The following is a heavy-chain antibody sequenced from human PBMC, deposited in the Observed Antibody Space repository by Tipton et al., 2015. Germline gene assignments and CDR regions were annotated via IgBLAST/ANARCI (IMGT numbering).Heavy chain of an antibody. CDR3: AKDVAFSFGYGDS. V-gene: IGHV3-30*18. D-gene: IGHD5-18*01. J-gene: IGHJ5*01. CDR1: GFTFSSYG. CDR2: VSDDGRNQ. Sequence: SLRLSCEASGFTFSSYGIHWVRQAPGKGLEWVALVSDDGRNQYYADSVRGRFTISRDNSNNTVYLEINSLRPEDAAVYYCAKDVAFSFGYGDSWGQGTLVIVSS.